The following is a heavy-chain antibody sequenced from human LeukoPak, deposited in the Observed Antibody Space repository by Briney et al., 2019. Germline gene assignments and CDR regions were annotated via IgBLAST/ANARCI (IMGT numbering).Heavy chain of an antibody. CDR3: ASRYCSSTSCSQGYYYYYMDV. J-gene: IGHJ6*03. D-gene: IGHD2-2*01. CDR1: GYTFTSYD. CDR2: MNPNSGNT. Sequence: ASVKVSCKASGYTFTSYDINWVRQATGQGLEWMGWMNPNSGNTGYAQKFQGRVTVITDESTSTVYMELSSLRSEDTAVYYCASRYCSSTSCSQGYYYYYMDVWGKGTTVTVSS. V-gene: IGHV1-8*01.